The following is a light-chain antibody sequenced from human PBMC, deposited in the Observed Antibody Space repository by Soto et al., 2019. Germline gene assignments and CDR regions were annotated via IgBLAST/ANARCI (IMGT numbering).Light chain of an antibody. CDR3: QQYGSSPPIT. Sequence: EIVLTQSPGTLSLSPGERATLSCRASQSVSSSYLAWYQQKPGQAPRLLIYGASIRATDIPDRFSGSGSGTDFTLTISRLEPEDFAVYYCQQYGSSPPITFRQGTRLEIK. CDR2: GAS. CDR1: QSVSSSY. J-gene: IGKJ5*01. V-gene: IGKV3-20*01.